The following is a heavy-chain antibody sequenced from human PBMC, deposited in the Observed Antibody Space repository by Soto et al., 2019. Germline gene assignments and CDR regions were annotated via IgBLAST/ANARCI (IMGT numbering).Heavy chain of an antibody. CDR1: GGSISSGGYS. V-gene: IGHV4-30-2*01. CDR3: ARGRRHYYAMDV. J-gene: IGHJ6*02. CDR2: IYHSGST. D-gene: IGHD3-10*01. Sequence: PSGPRSVTCTVSGGSISSGGYSSGWIHQPPGKGLEWIGYIYHSGSTYYNPPLKSRVTISVDRSKNQFSLKLSSVTAADPAVYYCARGRRHYYAMDVWGQGTTVTVS.